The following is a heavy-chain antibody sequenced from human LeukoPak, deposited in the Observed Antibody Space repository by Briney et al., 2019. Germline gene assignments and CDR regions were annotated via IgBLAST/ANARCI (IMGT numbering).Heavy chain of an antibody. V-gene: IGHV3-7*01. Sequence: GGSLRLSCEASGFTFSNSWMTWVRQTPGKGLEWVANIKTDGSEKYYVDSVRGRFTISRDNAKNSLYLQMNSLRAEDTAVYYCAAYSSRNAREFQSWGQGTLVTVSS. J-gene: IGHJ1*01. D-gene: IGHD2-2*01. CDR1: GFTFSNSW. CDR2: IKTDGSEK. CDR3: AAYSSRNAREFQS.